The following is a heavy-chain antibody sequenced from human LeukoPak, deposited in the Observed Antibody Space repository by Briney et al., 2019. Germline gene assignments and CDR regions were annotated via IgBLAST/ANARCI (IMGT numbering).Heavy chain of an antibody. CDR3: AKDRFPTAAGSYYYYYGMDV. D-gene: IGHD6-13*01. Sequence: GGSLSLSCAASGFTVSSNYLSWVRQAPGKGLEWVAVIYNGGSTYYADSVKGRFTISRDNSKNTLYLQMNSLRAEDTAVYYCAKDRFPTAAGSYYYYYGMDVWGQGTTVTVSS. V-gene: IGHV3-66*01. CDR1: GFTVSSNY. CDR2: IYNGGST. J-gene: IGHJ6*02.